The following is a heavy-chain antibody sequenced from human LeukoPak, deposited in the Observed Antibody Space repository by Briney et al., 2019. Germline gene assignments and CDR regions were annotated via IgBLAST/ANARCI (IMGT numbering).Heavy chain of an antibody. CDR3: ARDAYGGNSWGWFDP. D-gene: IGHD4-23*01. Sequence: SETLSLTCTVSDGSISDSYWSWIRQSPGKGLEWVGYIFYTGFTHYNPSLESRVTISVDTSKNQFSLRLNSVTAADTAVYYCARDAYGGNSWGWFDPWGQGTLVTVSS. V-gene: IGHV4-59*01. J-gene: IGHJ5*02. CDR2: IFYTGFT. CDR1: DGSISDSY.